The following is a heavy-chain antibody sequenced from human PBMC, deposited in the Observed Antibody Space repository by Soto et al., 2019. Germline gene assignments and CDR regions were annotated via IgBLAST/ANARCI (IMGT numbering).Heavy chain of an antibody. V-gene: IGHV4-34*01. D-gene: IGHD3-10*02. J-gene: IGHJ6*02. CDR2: INHSGST. CDR3: ARGCLGSYYECYYYGIDV. CDR1: GGSFSGYY. Sequence: SETLSLTCAVYGGSFSGYYWSWIRRPPGKGLEWIGEINHSGSTNYNPSLKSRVTISVDTSKNQFSLKLSSVTAADTAVYYCARGCLGSYYECYYYGIDVRAQRTTVTGSS.